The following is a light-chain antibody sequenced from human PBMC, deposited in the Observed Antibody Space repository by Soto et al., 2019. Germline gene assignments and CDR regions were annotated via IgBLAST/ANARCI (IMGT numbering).Light chain of an antibody. J-gene: IGLJ1*01. V-gene: IGLV2-14*01. CDR3: SSYTSSSPYV. CDR1: SSDFYGFNY. CDR2: EVT. Sequence: QSVLTQPASVSGSPGQSITISCTGTSSDFYGFNYVSWYQQLPGKVPKLLIYEVTSRPSGVSNRFSGSKSGDTASLTISGLLAEDEAYYYCSSYTSSSPYVFGTGTKVTVL.